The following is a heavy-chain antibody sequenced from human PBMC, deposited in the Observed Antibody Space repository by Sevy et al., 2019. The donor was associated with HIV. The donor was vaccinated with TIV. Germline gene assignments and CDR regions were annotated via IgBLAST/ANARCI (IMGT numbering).Heavy chain of an antibody. J-gene: IGHJ4*02. CDR2: ISPDGSTT. CDR3: VKEGRDDFNPDLDF. CDR1: GFSFSSDW. D-gene: IGHD3-10*01. Sequence: GGSLRLSCTASGFSFSSDWMHWVRQAPGKGLMWVSHISPDGSTTRYADSVKGRFTISRDNSKNTVYLQMKDLRAEDTALYYCVKEGRDDFNPDLDFWGQGILVTVSS. V-gene: IGHV3-74*01.